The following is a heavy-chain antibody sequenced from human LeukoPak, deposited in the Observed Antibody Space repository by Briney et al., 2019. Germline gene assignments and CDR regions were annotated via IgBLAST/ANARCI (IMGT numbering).Heavy chain of an antibody. Sequence: SETLSLTCTVSGGSISSSSYYWGWIRQPPGKGLEWIGSIYYSGSTYYNPSLKSRVTISVDTSKNQFSLKLSSVTAADTAVYYCARVGYSSSPYYYYYYMDVWGKGTTVTVSS. CDR3: ARVGYSSSPYYYYYYMDV. J-gene: IGHJ6*03. D-gene: IGHD6-6*01. V-gene: IGHV4-39*07. CDR2: IYYSGST. CDR1: GGSISSSSYY.